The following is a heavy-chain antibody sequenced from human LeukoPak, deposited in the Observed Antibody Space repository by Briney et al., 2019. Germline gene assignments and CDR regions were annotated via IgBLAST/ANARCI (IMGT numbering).Heavy chain of an antibody. J-gene: IGHJ1*01. V-gene: IGHV4-59*12. CDR2: IYYSGST. D-gene: IGHD3-22*01. CDR1: GGSISSYY. Sequence: PSETLSLTCTVSGGSISSYYWSWIRQPPGKGLEWIGSIYYSGSTYYNPSLKSRVTISVDTSKNQFSLKLSSVTAADTAVYYCARGGATYYYDSSGNKYFQHWGQGTLVTVSS. CDR3: ARGGATYYYDSSGNKYFQH.